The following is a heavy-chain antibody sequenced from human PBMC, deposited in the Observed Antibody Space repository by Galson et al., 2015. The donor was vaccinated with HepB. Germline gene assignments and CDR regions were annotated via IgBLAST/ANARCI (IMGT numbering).Heavy chain of an antibody. Sequence: SVKVSCKASGGTFSSYAISWVRQAPGQGLEWMGGIIPIFGTANYAQKFQGRVTITADESTGTAYMELSSLRSEDTAVYYCARDSAGATVVTPHDAFDIWGRGTMVTVSS. D-gene: IGHD4-23*01. V-gene: IGHV1-69*13. CDR3: ARDSAGATVVTPHDAFDI. CDR2: IIPIFGTA. CDR1: GGTFSSYA. J-gene: IGHJ3*02.